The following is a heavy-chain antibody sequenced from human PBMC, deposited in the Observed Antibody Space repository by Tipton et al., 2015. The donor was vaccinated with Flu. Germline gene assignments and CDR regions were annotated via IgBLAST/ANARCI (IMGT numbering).Heavy chain of an antibody. Sequence: SLRLSCAASGFTFSDYWMTWVRQAPGKGLEWVANINRDGSVKYFVDSVKGRFTISRDNAKNLVYLQMDSLRAEDTAVYYCARQIGGGDCYWGQGTLVTVSS. D-gene: IGHD2-21*01. J-gene: IGHJ4*02. CDR1: GFTFSDYW. CDR3: ARQIGGGDCY. V-gene: IGHV3-7*03. CDR2: INRDGSVK.